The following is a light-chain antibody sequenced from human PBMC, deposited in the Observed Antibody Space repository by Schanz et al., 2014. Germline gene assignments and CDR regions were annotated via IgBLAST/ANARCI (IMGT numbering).Light chain of an antibody. CDR1: SSNIGAGYV. J-gene: IGLJ1*01. Sequence: QSVLTQPPSVSGAPGQRVTISCTGSSSNIGAGYVLHWYQQLPGTAPKLLIYGNSNRPSGVPDRFSGSRSGTSASLAISGLQSEDEADYYCAVWDDSLNGYVFGTGTKLTVL. CDR2: GNS. CDR3: AVWDDSLNGYV. V-gene: IGLV1-40*01.